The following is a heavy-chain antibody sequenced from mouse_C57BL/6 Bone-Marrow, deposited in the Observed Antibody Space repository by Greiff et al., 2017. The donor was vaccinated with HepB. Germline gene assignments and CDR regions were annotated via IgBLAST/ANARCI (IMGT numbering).Heavy chain of an antibody. CDR1: GYTFTDYY. CDR2: INPNNGGT. D-gene: IGHD3-2*02. Sequence: EVQLQQSGPELVKPGASVKISCKASGYTFTDYYMNWVKQSHGKSLEWIGDINPNNGGTSYNQKFKGKATLTVDKSSSTAYMELRSLTSEDSAVYYCARVGTAQSPRAMDYWGQGTSVTVSS. J-gene: IGHJ4*01. CDR3: ARVGTAQSPRAMDY. V-gene: IGHV1-26*01.